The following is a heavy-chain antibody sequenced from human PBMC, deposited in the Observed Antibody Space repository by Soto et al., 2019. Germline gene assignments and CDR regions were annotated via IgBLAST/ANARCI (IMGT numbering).Heavy chain of an antibody. CDR2: IYSSGNT. CDR3: ARFVRSCSGTTCYTRADV. Sequence: SETLSLTCTVSGGSVSSDAHYWSWIRQPPGKRLEWIGFIYSSGNTNYNPSLKSRVTMSVDTSKNQFSLKLRSVIVADTAVYHCARFVRSCSGTTCYTRADVWGQGTTVTVSS. V-gene: IGHV4-61*08. J-gene: IGHJ6*02. CDR1: GGSVSSDAHY. D-gene: IGHD2-2*02.